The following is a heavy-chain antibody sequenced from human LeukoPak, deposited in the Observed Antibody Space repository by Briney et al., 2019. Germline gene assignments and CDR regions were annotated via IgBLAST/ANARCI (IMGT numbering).Heavy chain of an antibody. Sequence: SETLSLTCTVSGGSISSGSYYWSWIRQPAGKGLEWIGRIYTSGSTNYNPSLKSRDTISVDTSKNQFSLKLSSVTAADTAVYYCARALWFGELLNYYYYMDVWGKGTTVTVSS. CDR1: GGSISSGSYY. J-gene: IGHJ6*03. CDR3: ARALWFGELLNYYYYMDV. D-gene: IGHD3-10*01. V-gene: IGHV4-61*02. CDR2: IYTSGST.